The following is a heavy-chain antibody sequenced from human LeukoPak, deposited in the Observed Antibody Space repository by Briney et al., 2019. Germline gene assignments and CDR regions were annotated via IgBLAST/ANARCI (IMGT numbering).Heavy chain of an antibody. D-gene: IGHD2-15*01. Sequence: GSLRLSCAASGFTFSSYAMSWVRQAPGKGLEWIGYMYFTGTTNYNPSLKSRVTISVDMSKNQFSLKLKSVTAADTAVYYCASSGPPPNWLDPWGQGTLVTVSS. V-gene: IGHV4-59*01. J-gene: IGHJ5*02. CDR2: MYFTGTT. CDR3: ASSGPPPNWLDP. CDR1: GFTFSSYA.